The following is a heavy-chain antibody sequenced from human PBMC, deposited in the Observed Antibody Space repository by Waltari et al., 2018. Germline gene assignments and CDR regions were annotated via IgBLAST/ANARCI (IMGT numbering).Heavy chain of an antibody. CDR3: ARGVDSSGYAESDY. CDR2: INHSGST. J-gene: IGHJ4*02. Sequence: QVQLQQWGAGLLKPSETLSLTCAVYGGSFSGYYWSWIRQPPGKGLEWIGEINHSGSTNYNPSLKSRVTISVDTSKNQFSLKLSSVTAADTAVYYCARGVDSSGYAESDYWGQGTLVTVSS. CDR1: GGSFSGYY. D-gene: IGHD3-22*01. V-gene: IGHV4-34*01.